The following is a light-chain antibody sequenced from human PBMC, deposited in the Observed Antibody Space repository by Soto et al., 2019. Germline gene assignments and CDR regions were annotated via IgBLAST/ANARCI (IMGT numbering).Light chain of an antibody. Sequence: QLVLTQSPSASASLGASVNLTCTLSSGHSSYGIAWYQQQPEKGPRYLMKVNSDGSHSKVDGIPDRFSGSSSGAERFLSISSLQSEDEADYYCQTWGTGIVLFGGGTKVTVL. CDR1: SGHSSYG. J-gene: IGLJ2*01. CDR3: QTWGTGIVL. CDR2: VNSDGSH. V-gene: IGLV4-69*01.